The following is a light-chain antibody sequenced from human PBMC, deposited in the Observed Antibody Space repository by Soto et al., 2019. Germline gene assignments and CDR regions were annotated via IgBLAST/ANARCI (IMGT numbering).Light chain of an antibody. Sequence: DIQVTQSPSSLSAAPGDRITIACRASQDIRKFLAWYQQKPGKVPHLLIYAASTLRPGVPSRFSGNASGTDFPLTIASLQPEDVATYYGQKYDRAPAAFGQGTKVDI. CDR3: QKYDRAPAA. CDR2: AAS. J-gene: IGKJ1*01. V-gene: IGKV1-27*01. CDR1: QDIRKF.